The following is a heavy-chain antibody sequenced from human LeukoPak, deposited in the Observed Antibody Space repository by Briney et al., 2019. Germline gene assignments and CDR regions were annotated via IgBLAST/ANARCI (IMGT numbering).Heavy chain of an antibody. CDR2: VSYDGSNK. CDR1: GFIFSSYG. D-gene: IGHD3-22*01. Sequence: PGGSLKLSCAASGFIFSSYGMHWVRQAPGKGLEWVAVVSYDGSNKHYADSVKGRFTISRDNSKNTLYLQMNSLRTEDTAVYHCAKDRLLGDSYYDNSGYGLDYWGQGTPVTVSS. V-gene: IGHV3-30*18. CDR3: AKDRLLGDSYYDNSGYGLDY. J-gene: IGHJ4*02.